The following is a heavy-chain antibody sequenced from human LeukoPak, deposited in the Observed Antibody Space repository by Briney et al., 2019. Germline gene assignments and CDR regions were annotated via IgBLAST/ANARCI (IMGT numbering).Heavy chain of an antibody. CDR2: IYPRDGST. V-gene: IGHV1-46*01. J-gene: IGHJ4*02. CDR3: ARDQEGFDY. Sequence: ASVKVSCKASGYTFTNNYLHWVRQAPGQGLEWMGMIYPRDGSTSYAQNFQGRVTVTRDTSTTTVHMELRGLRSEDTAVYYCARDQEGFDYWGQGTVVTVSA. CDR1: GYTFTNNY.